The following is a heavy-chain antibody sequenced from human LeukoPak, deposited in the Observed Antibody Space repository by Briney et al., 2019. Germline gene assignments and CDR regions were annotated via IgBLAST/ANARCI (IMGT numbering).Heavy chain of an antibody. CDR2: IYYSGST. CDR1: GGSISSSSYY. J-gene: IGHJ5*02. V-gene: IGHV4-39*01. CDR3: ARHKELGYCSSTSCSNWFDP. Sequence: SETLSLTWTVSGGSISSSSYYWGWIRQPPGKGLEWIGSIYYSGSTYYNPSLKSRVTISVDTSKNQFSLKLSSVTAADTAVYYCARHKELGYCSSTSCSNWFDPWGQGTLVTVSS. D-gene: IGHD2-2*01.